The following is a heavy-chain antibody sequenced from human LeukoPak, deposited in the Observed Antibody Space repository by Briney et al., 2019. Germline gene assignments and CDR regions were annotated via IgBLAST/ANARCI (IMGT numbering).Heavy chain of an antibody. Sequence: SGGSLRLSCAASGFTVSSNYMSWVRQAPGKGLEWVSVIYSGGSTYYADSVKGRFTISRDNSKNTLYLQMNSLRAEDTAVYYCARERGRREDSCSGGSCYFDYWGQGTLVTVSS. CDR3: ARERGRREDSCSGGSCYFDY. J-gene: IGHJ4*02. V-gene: IGHV3-66*01. D-gene: IGHD2-15*01. CDR2: IYSGGST. CDR1: GFTVSSNY.